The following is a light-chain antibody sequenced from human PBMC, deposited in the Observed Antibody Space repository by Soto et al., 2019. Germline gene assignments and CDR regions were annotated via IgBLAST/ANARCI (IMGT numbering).Light chain of an antibody. V-gene: IGLV2-23*01. J-gene: IGLJ1*01. Sequence: QSALTQPASVSGSIGQSITISCTGTSSDVGSYNLVSWHQQHPGKAPKLMIYEGTRRPSGASNRFSGSKSGNTASLTISGLQAEDEADYYCCSYAGSSYVFGTGTKLTVL. CDR1: SSDVGSYNL. CDR3: CSYAGSSYV. CDR2: EGT.